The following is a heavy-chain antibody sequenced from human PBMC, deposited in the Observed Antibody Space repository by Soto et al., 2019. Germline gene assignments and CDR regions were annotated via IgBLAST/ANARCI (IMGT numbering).Heavy chain of an antibody. CDR2: VSDSGST. Sequence: QVQLKESGPGLVKPSETLSLMCTVSGGSITNYYWSWIRQSPAKGLEWIGYVSDSGSTKYNPSLKSRVTTSVDTSKNQFSLKLTSLTAADTAVYYCARERVGHSAMDVWGQGTTVTVSS. D-gene: IGHD1-26*01. CDR1: GGSITNYY. CDR3: ARERVGHSAMDV. V-gene: IGHV4-59*12. J-gene: IGHJ6*02.